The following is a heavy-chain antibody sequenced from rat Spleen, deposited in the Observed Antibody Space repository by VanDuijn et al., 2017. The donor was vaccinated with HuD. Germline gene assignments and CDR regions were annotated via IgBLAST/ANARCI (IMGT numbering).Heavy chain of an antibody. J-gene: IGHJ1*01. V-gene: IGHV5-25*01. CDR1: GFTFSDYN. CDR3: ARQWLTGSHWFFDF. D-gene: IGHD1-4*01. CDR2: ISPSGGST. Sequence: EVQLVESDGGLVQPGRSLKLSCAASGFTFSDYNMAWVRQAPKKGLEWVASISPSGGSTYYRDSVKGRFTVSRDNAKSTLYLQMDSLRSEDTATYYCARQWLTGSHWFFDFWGPGTMVTVSS.